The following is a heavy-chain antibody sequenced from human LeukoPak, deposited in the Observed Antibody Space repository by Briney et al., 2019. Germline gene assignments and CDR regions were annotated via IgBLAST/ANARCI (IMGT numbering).Heavy chain of an antibody. CDR2: IKEDGSEQ. D-gene: IGHD4-11*01. Sequence: GGSLRLSCAASGFTFSNYWMRWVRQAPGKGLEWVANIKEDGSEQHYEDSVKGRFTISRDNAKNSLYLQMNSLRVEDTAVYYCTKVRSGSSNWALRVFDYWGQGALVTVSS. J-gene: IGHJ4*02. V-gene: IGHV3-7*03. CDR3: TKVRSGSSNWALRVFDY. CDR1: GFTFSNYW.